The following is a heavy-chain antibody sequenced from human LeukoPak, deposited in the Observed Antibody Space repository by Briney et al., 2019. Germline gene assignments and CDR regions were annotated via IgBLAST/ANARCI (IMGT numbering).Heavy chain of an antibody. Sequence: SETLSLTCTVSGGSISSYYWSWIRQPAGKELEWIGRIYTSGSTNYNPSLKSRVTMSVDTSKNQFSLKLSSVTAADTAVYYCARDISDYGDDYWFDPWGQGTLVTVSS. J-gene: IGHJ5*02. CDR2: IYTSGST. CDR3: ARDISDYGDDYWFDP. V-gene: IGHV4-4*07. D-gene: IGHD4-17*01. CDR1: GGSISSYY.